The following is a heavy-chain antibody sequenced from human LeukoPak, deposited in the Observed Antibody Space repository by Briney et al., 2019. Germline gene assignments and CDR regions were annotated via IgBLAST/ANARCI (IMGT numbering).Heavy chain of an antibody. V-gene: IGHV3-53*01. CDR3: ARDSTSGPYEY. D-gene: IGHD3-10*01. CDR2: IFTDGNT. CDR1: GFTLNSKY. Sequence: PGGSLRLSCAASGFTLNSKYMSWVRQAPGKGLEWVSVIFTDGNTYYADSVKGRFTISRDNFKNTLYLQMNSLRAEDTAVYYCARDSTSGPYEYWGQGTLVTVSS. J-gene: IGHJ4*02.